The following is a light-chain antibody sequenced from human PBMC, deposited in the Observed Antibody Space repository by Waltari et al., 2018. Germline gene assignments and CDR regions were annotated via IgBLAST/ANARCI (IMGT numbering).Light chain of an antibody. CDR1: QGISSH. CDR2: AAS. CDR3: QQCSDYPLT. Sequence: IQLTQSPSSLSASVGDRVTITCRASQGISSHLAWYQQNPGKAPKLLIYAASTLQSGVPSRFSGSGSGTDFTLTISSLQPEDFATYYCQQCSDYPLTFGGGTKVEIK. J-gene: IGKJ4*01. V-gene: IGKV1-9*01.